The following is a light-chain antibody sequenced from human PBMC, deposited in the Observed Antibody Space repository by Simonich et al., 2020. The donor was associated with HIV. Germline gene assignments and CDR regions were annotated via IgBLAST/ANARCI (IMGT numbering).Light chain of an antibody. V-gene: IGLV2-14*03. CDR1: SGDVGGNTY. CDR3: SSYTSSSTLV. J-gene: IGLJ2*01. Sequence: QSALTQPASVSGSPGQSITFAFTGPSGDVGGNTYVSWSQQQPGKAPKLMIYDVSARPSVVSNRFSGAKAGNTASQTISGLQAEDEADYYCSSYTSSSTLVFGGGTKLTVL. CDR2: DVS.